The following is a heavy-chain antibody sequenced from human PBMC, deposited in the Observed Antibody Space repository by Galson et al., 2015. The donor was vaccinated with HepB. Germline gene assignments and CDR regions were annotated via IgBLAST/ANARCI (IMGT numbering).Heavy chain of an antibody. CDR3: AKAPRRSPDHS. J-gene: IGHJ5*02. Sequence: SLRLSCAASGFTFSSYSMNWVRQAPGKGLEWVSAISGSGGSTYYADSVKGRFTISRDNSKNTLYLQMNSLRAEDTAVYYCAKAPRRSPDHSWGQGTLVTVSS. V-gene: IGHV3-23*01. CDR2: ISGSGGST. CDR1: GFTFSSYS.